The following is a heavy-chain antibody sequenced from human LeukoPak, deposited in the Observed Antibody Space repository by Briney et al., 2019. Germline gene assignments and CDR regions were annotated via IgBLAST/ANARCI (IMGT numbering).Heavy chain of an antibody. CDR2: ITTSSSYT. J-gene: IGHJ4*02. D-gene: IGHD2-15*01. Sequence: PGGSLRLSCEASGFSFSSYNMDWVRQTPGKGLEWISSITTSSSYTFYADSVKGRFTISRDNARNSLYLQMNSLRVEDTAVYYCARDSDLHCSGGSCTNFDYWGQGTLVTVSS. CDR1: GFSFSSYN. CDR3: ARDSDLHCSGGSCTNFDY. V-gene: IGHV3-21*01.